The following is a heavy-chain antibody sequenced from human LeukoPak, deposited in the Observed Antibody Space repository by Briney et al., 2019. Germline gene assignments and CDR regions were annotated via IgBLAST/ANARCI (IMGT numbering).Heavy chain of an antibody. CDR3: VKTTITIYYFEY. CDR1: GFTFSNYG. V-gene: IGHV3-23*01. D-gene: IGHD4-11*01. J-gene: IGHJ4*02. Sequence: GGSLRPSCAASGFTFSNYGMSWVRQAPGKGPQWVSSISDSGSSTYYVDSVKGRFTVSRDNSKNTLYLQMNSLRVEDTAVYYCVKTTITIYYFEYWGQGTLVTVSS. CDR2: ISDSGSST.